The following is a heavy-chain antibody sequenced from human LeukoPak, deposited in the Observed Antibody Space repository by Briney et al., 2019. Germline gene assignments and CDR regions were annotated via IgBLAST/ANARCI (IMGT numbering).Heavy chain of an antibody. CDR1: GFPFTTYW. D-gene: IGHD3-10*01. J-gene: IGHJ5*01. V-gene: IGHV3-7*01. Sequence: TGGSLRLSCAASGFPFTTYWLAWVRQPPGRGLEWVANIKQDGTEKYYVDSVKGRFNISRDNSKNTLYLQMNSLRAEDTAVYYCARARRSGGITMIRGVKDRGWFDSWGQGTLVSVSS. CDR3: ARARRSGGITMIRGVKDRGWFDS. CDR2: IKQDGTEK.